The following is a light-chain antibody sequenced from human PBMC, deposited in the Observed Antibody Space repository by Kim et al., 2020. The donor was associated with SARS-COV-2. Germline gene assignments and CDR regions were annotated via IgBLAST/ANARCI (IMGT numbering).Light chain of an antibody. V-gene: IGLV3-19*01. Sequence: LAQTDNNACRGDVLSRDYASWYQQRPGQAPIVVIYAKNNRPSGIPDRFSGSSAGNTGSLTITGAQAEDEADYYCNSRDSSGASYVFGPGTKVTVL. CDR1: VLSRDY. CDR2: AKN. J-gene: IGLJ1*01. CDR3: NSRDSSGASYV.